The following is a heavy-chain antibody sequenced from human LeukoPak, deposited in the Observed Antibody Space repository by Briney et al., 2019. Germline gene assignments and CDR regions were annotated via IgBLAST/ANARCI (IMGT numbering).Heavy chain of an antibody. J-gene: IGHJ4*02. D-gene: IGHD5-24*01. CDR1: GFNFRSHW. V-gene: IGHV3-7*03. Sequence: GGSLRLSCVVSGFNFRSHWMNWVRQAPGRGLEWVASMKEDVAGRDYVDPVKGRFTISGDSAKNSIYLQMNSLRAEDTAVYYCARAAMARPGYYFDYWGQGTLVTVSS. CDR2: MKEDVAGR. CDR3: ARAAMARPGYYFDY.